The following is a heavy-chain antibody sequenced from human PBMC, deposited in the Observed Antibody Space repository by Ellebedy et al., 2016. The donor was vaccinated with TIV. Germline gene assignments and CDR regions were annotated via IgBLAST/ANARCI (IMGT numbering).Heavy chain of an antibody. J-gene: IGHJ4*02. V-gene: IGHV4-59*08. CDR3: ARHDPSMVRGVTSYALDY. D-gene: IGHD3-10*01. CDR1: GGSLSSYY. Sequence: SETLSLTCAVSGGSLSSYYWNWIRQSPGKGLEWIGYIFHSGTTNYNPSLRRRLAISVDTSKNQFSLKPRSVTAADTAVYYCARHDPSMVRGVTSYALDYWGQGILVTVSS. CDR2: IFHSGTT.